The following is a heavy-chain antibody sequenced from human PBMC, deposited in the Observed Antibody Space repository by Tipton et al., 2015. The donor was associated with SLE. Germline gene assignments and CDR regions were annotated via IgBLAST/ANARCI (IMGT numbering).Heavy chain of an antibody. D-gene: IGHD3-3*01. Sequence: TLSLTCAVYGGSFSGYYWSWIRQPPGKGLEWIGEINHSGSTNYNPSLKSRVTISVDTSKNQFSLKLGSVTAADTAVYYCARDARFADAFDIWGQGTMVTVSS. J-gene: IGHJ3*02. V-gene: IGHV4-34*01. CDR3: ARDARFADAFDI. CDR1: GGSFSGYY. CDR2: INHSGST.